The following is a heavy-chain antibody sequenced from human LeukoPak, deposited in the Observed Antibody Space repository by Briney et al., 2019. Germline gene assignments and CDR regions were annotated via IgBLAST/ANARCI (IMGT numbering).Heavy chain of an antibody. J-gene: IGHJ4*02. CDR1: GGSISSSSYY. V-gene: IGHV4-39*01. CDR3: ARSVDSLLNFDY. CDR2: ISYSGST. Sequence: SETLSLTCTVSGGSISSSSYYWGWIRQPPGTGLEWIGSISYSGSTYYNPSLKSRDTISVDASKNQFSLKLSSVTAADTAVYYCARSVDSLLNFDYWGQGTLVTVSS. D-gene: IGHD3-22*01.